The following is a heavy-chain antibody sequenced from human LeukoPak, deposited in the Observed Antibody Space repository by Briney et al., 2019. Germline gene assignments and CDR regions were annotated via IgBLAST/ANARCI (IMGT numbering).Heavy chain of an antibody. CDR1: GFTFSSYA. Sequence: GGSLRLSCAASGFTFSSYAMSWVRQAPGKGLEWVSAISGSGGSTYYADSVKGRFTISRDNSKNTLYLQMNGLRAEDTAVYYCAPRLGELSSSFDYWGQGTLVTVSS. V-gene: IGHV3-23*01. CDR3: APRLGELSSSFDY. J-gene: IGHJ4*02. D-gene: IGHD3-16*02. CDR2: ISGSGGST.